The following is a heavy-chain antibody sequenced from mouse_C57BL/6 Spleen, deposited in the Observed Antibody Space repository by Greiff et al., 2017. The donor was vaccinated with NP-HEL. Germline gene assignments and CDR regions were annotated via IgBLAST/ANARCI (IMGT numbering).Heavy chain of an antibody. J-gene: IGHJ4*01. CDR3: ARDGSSWGFYAMDY. CDR1: GYTFTSYW. Sequence: QVQLQQPGAELVKPGASVKLSCKASGYTFTSYWMQWVKQRPGQGLEWIGEIDPSDSYTNYNQKFKGKATLTVDTSSSTAYMQLSSLTSEDSAVYYCARDGSSWGFYAMDYWGQGTSVTVSS. CDR2: IDPSDSYT. D-gene: IGHD1-1*01. V-gene: IGHV1-50*01.